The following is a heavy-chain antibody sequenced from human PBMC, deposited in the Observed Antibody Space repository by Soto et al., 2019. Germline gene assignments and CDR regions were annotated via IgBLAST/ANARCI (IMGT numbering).Heavy chain of an antibody. CDR1: GFTFSSYA. V-gene: IGHV3-23*01. J-gene: IGHJ4*02. CDR3: ATPRIGYSSGWYEFDY. D-gene: IGHD6-19*01. Sequence: GGSLRLSCAASGFTFSSYAMSWVRQAPGKGLEWVSAISGSGGSTYYADSVKGRFTISRDNSKNTLYLQMNSLRAEDTAVYYCATPRIGYSSGWYEFDYWGQGTLVTVSS. CDR2: ISGSGGST.